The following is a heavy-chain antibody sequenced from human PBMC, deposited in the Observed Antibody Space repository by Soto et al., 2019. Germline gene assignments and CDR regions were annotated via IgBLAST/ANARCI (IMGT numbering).Heavy chain of an antibody. CDR1: GYTFTSYG. Sequence: QVPLVQSGAEVKKPGASVKVSCKASGYTFTSYGISWVRQAPGQGLEWMGWISAYNGNTNYAQKLQGRVTMTTDTSTSTAYMELTSLRSDDTAVYCCARDKEHCSGGSCYSPESVDYWGQGTLVTVSS. J-gene: IGHJ4*02. CDR2: ISAYNGNT. CDR3: ARDKEHCSGGSCYSPESVDY. D-gene: IGHD2-15*01. V-gene: IGHV1-18*01.